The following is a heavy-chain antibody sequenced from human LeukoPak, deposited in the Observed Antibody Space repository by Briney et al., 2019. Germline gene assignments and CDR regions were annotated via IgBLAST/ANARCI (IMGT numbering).Heavy chain of an antibody. CDR2: ISYDGSNI. Sequence: PGGSLRLSCAASGFTFSSYGMHWVRQAPGKGLEWVAVISYDGSNIYYADSVKGRFTISRDNSKNTLYLQMNSLRAEDTAVYYCAKDGMGVWGQGTTVTVSS. CDR3: AKDGMGV. J-gene: IGHJ6*02. CDR1: GFTFSSYG. V-gene: IGHV3-30*18.